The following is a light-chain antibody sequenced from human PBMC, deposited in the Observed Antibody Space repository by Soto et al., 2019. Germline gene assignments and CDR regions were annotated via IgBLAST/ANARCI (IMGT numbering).Light chain of an antibody. CDR2: EVV. V-gene: IGLV2-8*01. CDR1: KNDIGVYDF. CDR3: QSYDISLHNYV. J-gene: IGLJ1*01. Sequence: QSALTQSPSASGSPGQSVTISCTGTKNDIGVYDFVSWYQHHPGKAPRLIIYEVVQRPSGVPDRFSGSKSGNTASLTVSGLQAADEADYYCQSYDISLHNYVFGTGTKVTVL.